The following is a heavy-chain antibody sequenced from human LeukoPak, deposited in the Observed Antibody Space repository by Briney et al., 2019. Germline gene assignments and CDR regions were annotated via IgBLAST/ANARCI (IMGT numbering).Heavy chain of an antibody. CDR2: ISDRGDST. D-gene: IGHD3-9*01. J-gene: IGHJ3*02. CDR1: GFTITTYA. V-gene: IGHV3-23*01. CDR3: AKGRWGLTINNFDI. Sequence: GGSLRLSCAASGFTITTYAMGWVRQAPGKGLEWVSLISDRGDSTHYADSVKGRFTISRDSSKNTLYLQMNSLRGEDTAVYYCAKGRWGLTINNFDIWGQGTMVTVSS.